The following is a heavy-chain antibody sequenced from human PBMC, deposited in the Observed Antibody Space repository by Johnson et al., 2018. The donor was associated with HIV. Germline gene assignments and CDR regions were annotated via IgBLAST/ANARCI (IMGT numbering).Heavy chain of an antibody. CDR1: GFTVSNNY. J-gene: IGHJ3*01. CDR2: VHRDGRI. CDR3: ARDDLDSGGFLMAFSV. D-gene: IGHD2-15*01. Sequence: VQLVESGGGLVQPGGSLRLSCAASGFTVSNNYMNWVRQTPGKGLEWVSVVHRDGRIYYADAVKGRFMLSRDNSKNTLYLQMKRLRVEDTTVYYCARDDLDSGGFLMAFSVWGQGTTVTVSS. V-gene: IGHV3-66*01.